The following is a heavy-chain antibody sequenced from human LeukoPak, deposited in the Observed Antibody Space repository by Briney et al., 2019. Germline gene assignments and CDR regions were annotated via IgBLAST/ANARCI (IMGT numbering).Heavy chain of an antibody. CDR1: GFTFSSYS. D-gene: IGHD7-27*01. CDR3: ARDSTGDYYYYMDV. Sequence: QSGGSLRLSCAASGFTFSSYSMNWVRQAPGKGLEWVSYISSSSSTIYYADPVKGRFTISRDNAKNSLYLQMNSLRAEDTAVYYCARDSTGDYYYYMDVWGKGTTVTVSS. J-gene: IGHJ6*03. V-gene: IGHV3-48*01. CDR2: ISSSSSTI.